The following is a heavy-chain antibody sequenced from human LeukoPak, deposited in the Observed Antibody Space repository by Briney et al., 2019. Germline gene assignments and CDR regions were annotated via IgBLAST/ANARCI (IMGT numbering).Heavy chain of an antibody. CDR1: GGSISSYY. V-gene: IGHV4-4*07. CDR3: AREGYDILTGYFDSYYYYYYMDV. CDR2: IYTSGST. D-gene: IGHD3-9*01. J-gene: IGHJ6*03. Sequence: SETLSLTCTVSGGSISSYYWSWIRQPAGKGLEWIGRIYTSGSTNYNPSLKSRVTMSVDTSKNQFSLKLSSVTAADTAVYYCAREGYDILTGYFDSYYYYYYMDVWGKGTTVTLSS.